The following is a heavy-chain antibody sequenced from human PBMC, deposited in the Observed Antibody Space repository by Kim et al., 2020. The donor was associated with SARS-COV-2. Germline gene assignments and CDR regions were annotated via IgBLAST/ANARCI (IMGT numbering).Heavy chain of an antibody. CDR2: ISPSGST. V-gene: IGHV4-34*01. J-gene: IGHJ5*01. CDR3: ARAGSSPPKFDS. CDR1: GGSFGRYS. Sequence: SETLSLTCAVYGGSFGRYSWSWIRQTPEKGLEWIGEISPSGSTNYNPSLKSRLTISVDTSKSQFSLKLLSATAADTAIYFCARAGSSPPKFDSWGQGNLV. D-gene: IGHD6-13*01.